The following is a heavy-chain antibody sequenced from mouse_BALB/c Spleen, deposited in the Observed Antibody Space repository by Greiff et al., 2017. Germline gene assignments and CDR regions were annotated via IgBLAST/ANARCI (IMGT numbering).Heavy chain of an antibody. CDR3: ARDTLFITTVVHSDY. CDR2: INSNGGST. V-gene: IGHV5-6-3*01. Sequence: EVKLMESGGGLVQPGGSLKLSCAASGFTFSSYGMSWVRQTPDKRLELVATINSNGGSTYYPDSVKGRFTISRDNAKNTLYLQMSSLKSEDTAMYYCARDTLFITTVVHSDYWGQGTSVTVSS. D-gene: IGHD1-1*01. J-gene: IGHJ4*01. CDR1: GFTFSSYG.